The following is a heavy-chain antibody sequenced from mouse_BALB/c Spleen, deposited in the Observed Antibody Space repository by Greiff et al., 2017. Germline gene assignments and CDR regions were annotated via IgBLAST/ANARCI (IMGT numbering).Heavy chain of an antibody. D-gene: IGHD1-2*01. CDR3: ATTATPYYAMDY. CDR2: ISTYYGDA. CDR1: GYTFTDYA. Sequence: VKLQESGAELVRPGVSVKISCKGSGYTFTDYAMHWVKQSHAKSLEWIGVISTYYGDASYNQKFKGKATMTVDKSSSTAYMELARLTSEDSAIYYCATTATPYYAMDYWGQGTSVTVSA. V-gene: IGHV1S137*01. J-gene: IGHJ4*01.